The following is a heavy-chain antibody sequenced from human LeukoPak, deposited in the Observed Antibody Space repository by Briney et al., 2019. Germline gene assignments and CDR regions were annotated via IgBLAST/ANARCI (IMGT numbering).Heavy chain of an antibody. CDR2: INHSGST. Sequence: SETLSLTCAVYGGSFSGYYWSWIRQPPGKGLEWIGEINHSGSTNYNPSLKSRVTISVDTSKNQFSLKLSSVTAADTAVYYCTRQAVGTQRYCSGGSCYHTNFDYWGQGTLVTVSS. V-gene: IGHV4-34*01. D-gene: IGHD2-15*01. J-gene: IGHJ4*02. CDR1: GGSFSGYY. CDR3: TRQAVGTQRYCSGGSCYHTNFDY.